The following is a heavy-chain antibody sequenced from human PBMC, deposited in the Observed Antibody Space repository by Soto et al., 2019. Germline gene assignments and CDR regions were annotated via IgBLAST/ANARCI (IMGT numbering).Heavy chain of an antibody. J-gene: IGHJ4*02. V-gene: IGHV4-59*01. CDR3: AGGTSHCCDFDY. D-gene: IGHD2-2*01. CDR1: GGSISSYY. Sequence: SETLSLTCTVSGGSISSYYWSWIRQPPGKGLEWIGYIYYSGSTNYNPSLKSRVTISVDTSKNQFSLKLSSVTAADTAVYYCAGGTSHCCDFDYWGQGTLVTVSS. CDR2: IYYSGST.